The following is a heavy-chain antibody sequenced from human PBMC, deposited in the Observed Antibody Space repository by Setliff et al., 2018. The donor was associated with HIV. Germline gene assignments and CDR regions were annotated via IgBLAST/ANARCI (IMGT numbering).Heavy chain of an antibody. Sequence: ASVKVSCKASGYTFSNYDINWVRQATGQGLEWMAWMNPNSGNTGYAQKLQGRVTLTRDTSISTAYMELSSLRSEDTAVYYCARGPYYDSNGYHLSSDYWGQGTLVTVSS. CDR1: GYTFSNYD. J-gene: IGHJ4*02. CDR2: MNPNSGNT. D-gene: IGHD3-22*01. CDR3: ARGPYYDSNGYHLSSDY. V-gene: IGHV1-8*02.